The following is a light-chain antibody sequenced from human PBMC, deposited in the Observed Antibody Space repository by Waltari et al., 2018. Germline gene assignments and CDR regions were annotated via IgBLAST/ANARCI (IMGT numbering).Light chain of an antibody. CDR3: GGWDDSLNAWV. J-gene: IGLJ3*02. V-gene: IGLV1-47*01. CDR2: RNN. CDR1: RPNIGRND. Sequence: QSVLTQPPSASATPGQRVTITCSGSRPNIGRNDIYWYQQLTGAAPTLLIYRNNQRPSGVPDRFSVSKSGTSASLAISGLRSEDEADYHCGGWDDSLNAWVFGGGTKLTVL.